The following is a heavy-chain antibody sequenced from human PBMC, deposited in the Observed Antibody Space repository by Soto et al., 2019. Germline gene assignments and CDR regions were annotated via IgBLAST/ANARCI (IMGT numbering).Heavy chain of an antibody. CDR1: GYTFTGYY. V-gene: IGHV1-2*04. D-gene: IGHD3-16*01. J-gene: IGHJ6*02. CDR3: ARAGVEMATLIPSSAYGMDV. Sequence: ASVKVSCKASGYTFTGYYMHWVRQAPGQGLEWMGWINPNSGGTNYAQKFQGWVTMTRDTSISTAYMELSRLRSDDTAVYYCARAGVEMATLIPSSAYGMDVWGQGTTVTVSS. CDR2: INPNSGGT.